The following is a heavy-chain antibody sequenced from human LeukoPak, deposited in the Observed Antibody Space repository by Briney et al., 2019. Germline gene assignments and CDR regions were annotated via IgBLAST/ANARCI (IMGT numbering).Heavy chain of an antibody. CDR1: GYSFSNSW. J-gene: IGHJ4*02. D-gene: IGHD2-21*02. Sequence: GESLKISCEGSGYSFSNSWIGWVRQMPGKGLEWMGIIYPGDYETRYSPSFQGLVTISVDKSISTAYLQWSSLKASDTAMYYCAIPPGYCGNDCSFDHWGQGTLVTVSS. V-gene: IGHV5-51*01. CDR3: AIPPGYCGNDCSFDH. CDR2: IYPGDYET.